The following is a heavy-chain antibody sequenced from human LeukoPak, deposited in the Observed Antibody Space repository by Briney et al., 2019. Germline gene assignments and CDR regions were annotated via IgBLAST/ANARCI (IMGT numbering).Heavy chain of an antibody. D-gene: IGHD2-2*01. J-gene: IGHJ3*02. V-gene: IGHV1-69*05. CDR3: ASGISSPAAFDI. CDR2: IIPIFGTA. CDR1: GGTFSSYA. Sequence: SVTVTCKASGGTFSSYAISWVRQAPGQGLEWMGGIIPIFGTAKYAQKFQGRVTITTDESTSTAYMELSSLRSEDTAVYYCASGISSPAAFDIWGQGTMVTVSS.